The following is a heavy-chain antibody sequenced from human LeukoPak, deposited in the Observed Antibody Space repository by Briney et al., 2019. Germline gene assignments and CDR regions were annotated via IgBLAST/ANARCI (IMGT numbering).Heavy chain of an antibody. D-gene: IGHD1-26*01. Sequence: GASVKASCKASGYTFAGFYMHWVRQAPGQGLEWVGWINPNTGDTNLSQKFQGRVSMTRDTSINTAYMDLTSLRVDDTAFYYCARGGSEGFDFWGQGALVTVSS. CDR2: INPNTGDT. V-gene: IGHV1-2*02. J-gene: IGHJ4*02. CDR1: GYTFAGFY. CDR3: ARGGSEGFDF.